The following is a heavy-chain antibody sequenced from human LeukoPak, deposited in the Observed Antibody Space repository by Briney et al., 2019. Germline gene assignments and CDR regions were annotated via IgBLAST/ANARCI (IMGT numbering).Heavy chain of an antibody. D-gene: IGHD3-22*01. Sequence: ASVKVSCKASGYTFTSYGISWVRQAPGQGLEWMGWISAYNGNTNYAQKLQGRVTMTTDTSTSTAYMELRSLRSDDTAVYYCARVEDPGGYSHLADYWGQGTLVTVSS. J-gene: IGHJ4*02. CDR3: ARVEDPGGYSHLADY. CDR2: ISAYNGNT. V-gene: IGHV1-18*01. CDR1: GYTFTSYG.